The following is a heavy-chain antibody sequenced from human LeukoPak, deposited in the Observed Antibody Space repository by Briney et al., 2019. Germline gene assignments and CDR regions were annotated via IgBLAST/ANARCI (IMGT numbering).Heavy chain of an antibody. CDR3: ARDYSSGWYWAPDYYYMDV. V-gene: IGHV1-2*02. Sequence: GASVKVSCKASGYTFTGYYMHWVRQAPGQGLEWMGWINPNSGGTNYAQKFQGRVTMTRDTSISTAYMELSRLRSDDTAVYYCARDYSSGWYWAPDYYYMDVWGKGTTVTVSS. D-gene: IGHD6-19*01. CDR2: INPNSGGT. CDR1: GYTFTGYY. J-gene: IGHJ6*03.